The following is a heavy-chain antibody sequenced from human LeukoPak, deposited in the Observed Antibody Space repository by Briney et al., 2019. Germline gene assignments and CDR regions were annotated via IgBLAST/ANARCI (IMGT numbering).Heavy chain of an antibody. J-gene: IGHJ6*02. CDR1: GFTFSSYA. CDR3: AREGYSTGPYYYYYGMDV. V-gene: IGHV3-30-3*01. CDR2: ISYDGSNK. Sequence: GGSLRLSCAASGFTFSSYAMHWVRQAPGKGLEWVAVISYDGSNKYYADSVKGRFTISRDNSKNTLYLQMNSLRAEDTAVYYCAREGYSTGPYYYYYGMDVWGQGTTVTVSS. D-gene: IGHD4-11*01.